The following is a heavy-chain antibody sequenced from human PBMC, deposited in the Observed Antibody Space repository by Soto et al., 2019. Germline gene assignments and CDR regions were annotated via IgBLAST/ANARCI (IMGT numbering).Heavy chain of an antibody. V-gene: IGHV2-5*01. J-gene: IGHJ4*02. D-gene: IGHD6-19*01. Sequence: VAGPTLVNPTQTLTLTCTFSGFSLSTSGVAVGWIRQPPGKALEWLALIYWNDEKLYRPSLKSRLTITKDTSKNQVVLTVTNMEPVHTAKYYCANNFGSGWYQGYFDYWRKGPLVTVSS. CDR1: GFSLSTSGVA. CDR3: ANNFGSGWYQGYFDY. CDR2: IYWNDEK.